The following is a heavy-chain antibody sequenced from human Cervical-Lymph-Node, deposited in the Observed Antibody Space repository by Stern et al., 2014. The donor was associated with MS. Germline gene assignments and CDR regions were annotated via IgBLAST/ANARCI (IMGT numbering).Heavy chain of an antibody. V-gene: IGHV5-51*03. D-gene: IGHD5-24*01. CDR3: ARRGDGYKGIDY. CDR1: GYSFTNNW. Sequence: VQLVESGAEVKKPGESLRISCEVSGYSFTNNWIGWVRQMPGKGLEWMGIIYPGYSEPRYSPSFQGQVPILVDKSNSTAYLQWSSRKASDTAIYYCARRGDGYKGIDYWGQGTLVTVSS. J-gene: IGHJ4*02. CDR2: IYPGYSEP.